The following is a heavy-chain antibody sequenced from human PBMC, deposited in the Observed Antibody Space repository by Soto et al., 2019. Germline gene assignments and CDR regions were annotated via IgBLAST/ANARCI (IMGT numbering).Heavy chain of an antibody. CDR2: ISAHNGNT. Sequence: QVHLVQSGAEVKKPGASVKVSCKGSGYTFTSYGITWVRQAPGQGLEWMGWISAHNGNTNYAQKFQGRVTATRDTSTRPAYMQLRSLRSDDTAVYYCARGRYGDYWGQGALVTVSS. CDR3: ARGRYGDY. D-gene: IGHD1-1*01. J-gene: IGHJ4*02. V-gene: IGHV1-18*01. CDR1: GYTFTSYG.